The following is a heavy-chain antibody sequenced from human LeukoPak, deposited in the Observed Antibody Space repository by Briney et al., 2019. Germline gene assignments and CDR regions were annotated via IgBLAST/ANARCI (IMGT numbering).Heavy chain of an antibody. D-gene: IGHD3-16*01. Sequence: SETLSLTCTVSGGSISNSNYYWGWIRRPPGKGLEWIGSIYHSGSTYYNPSLKSRVTISVDTSKNQFSLKLSSVTAADTAVYYCARFGGLEPNNWFDLWGQGTLVTVSS. CDR3: ARFGGLEPNNWFDL. V-gene: IGHV4-39*07. CDR1: GGSISNSNYY. CDR2: IYHSGST. J-gene: IGHJ5*02.